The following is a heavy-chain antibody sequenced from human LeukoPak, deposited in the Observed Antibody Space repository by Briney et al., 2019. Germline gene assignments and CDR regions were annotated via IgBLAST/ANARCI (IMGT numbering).Heavy chain of an antibody. CDR1: GFTFSGSD. CDR3: TRQRWIVGADFDY. V-gene: IGHV3-73*01. D-gene: IGHD1-26*01. J-gene: IGHJ4*02. Sequence: GGSLRLSCAASGFTFSGSDMNWVRQASGKGLEWAGRIRSKVNSYATAYAASVKGRFTISRDDSKNTAYLQMNSLKTEDTAVYYCTRQRWIVGADFDYWGQGTLVTVSS. CDR2: IRSKVNSYAT.